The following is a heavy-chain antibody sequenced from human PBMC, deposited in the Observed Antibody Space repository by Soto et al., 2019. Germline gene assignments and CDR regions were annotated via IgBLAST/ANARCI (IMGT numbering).Heavy chain of an antibody. V-gene: IGHV3-30*18. Sequence: QVQLLESGGGVVQSGRSLRLSCAASGFIFSSYGMNWVRQAPGKGLEWVAVISYDGSNTYYAESVEGRFTISRDNSKNTLDLQINSLRPEDTAVYYCAKGGSGSYSHAFDIWGQGTVVTVSS. CDR1: GFIFSSYG. CDR2: ISYDGSNT. D-gene: IGHD1-26*01. J-gene: IGHJ3*02. CDR3: AKGGSGSYSHAFDI.